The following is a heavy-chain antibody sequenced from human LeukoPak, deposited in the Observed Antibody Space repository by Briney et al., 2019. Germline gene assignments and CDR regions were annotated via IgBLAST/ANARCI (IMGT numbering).Heavy chain of an antibody. D-gene: IGHD5-12*01. CDR2: IYFSGGT. CDR1: GDSISSSNCY. CDR3: ARRNGQDIVPTFRRRYYFDY. J-gene: IGHJ4*02. Sequence: SETLSLTCTVSGDSISSSNCYWGWIRQPPGKGLEWIGSIYFSGGTYYNASLKSRVTISVDTSKNQFSLKLSSVTAADTAVYYCARRNGQDIVPTFRRRYYFDYWGQGTLVTVSS. V-gene: IGHV4-39*01.